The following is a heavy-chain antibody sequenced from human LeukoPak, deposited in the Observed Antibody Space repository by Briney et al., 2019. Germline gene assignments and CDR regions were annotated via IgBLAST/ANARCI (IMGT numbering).Heavy chain of an antibody. CDR2: INDSGST. D-gene: IGHD3-3*01. V-gene: IGHV4-34*01. CDR1: GGSFSGYY. J-gene: IGHJ5*02. CDR3: ATSRITIFGVVKRWFDP. Sequence: SETLCLTCAVYGGSFSGYYWSWLRQPPGKGLEWIGEINDSGSTNYKPSLKSRVTISVDTSKTQSSLKLSCVSAADTAVYYCATSRITIFGVVKRWFDPWGQGTLVTVSS.